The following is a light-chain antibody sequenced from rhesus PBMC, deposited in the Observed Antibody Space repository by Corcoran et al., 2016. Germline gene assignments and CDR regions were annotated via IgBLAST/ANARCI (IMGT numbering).Light chain of an antibody. CDR1: QGISSY. J-gene: IGKJ4*01. Sequence: DIQMTQSPSSLSASVGDTVTITCRASQGISSYLAWYQQKPGTAPKLLIYKASTLQSGVPSRFSGSGSGTDFTLTISSLQPEDFATYDGQQHNSYPLTFGGGTKVEIK. V-gene: IGKV1-25*01. CDR2: KAS. CDR3: QQHNSYPLT.